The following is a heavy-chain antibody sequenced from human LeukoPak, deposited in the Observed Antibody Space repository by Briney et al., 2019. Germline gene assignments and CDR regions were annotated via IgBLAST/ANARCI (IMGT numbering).Heavy chain of an antibody. CDR3: ARDGPWKSDY. CDR2: ICSGGNI. D-gene: IGHD1-1*01. V-gene: IGHV4-39*02. J-gene: IGHJ4*02. CDR1: DGSVSSSYY. Sequence: SETLSLTCTVSDGSVSSSYYWGWIRQPPGKGLEWIGSICSGGNICSNPSLESRVTISVDSSRSHFFLQLTSATAADTAVYFCARDGPWKSDYWGQGTLVTVSS.